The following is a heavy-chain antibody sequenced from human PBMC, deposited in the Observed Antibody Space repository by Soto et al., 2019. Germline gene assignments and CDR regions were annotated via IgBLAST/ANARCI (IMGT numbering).Heavy chain of an antibody. CDR1: VYSIRSYG. CDR2: IAHNSNT. D-gene: IGHD2-21*02. CDR3: ARDRGGDFRYGMDV. V-gene: IGHV1-18*01. J-gene: IGHJ6*02. Sequence: XSVKVSCKASVYSIRSYGLSCVRQAPGQGLEWIGWIAHNSNTNYARKFQGRFTLTIDTSTGTAYMELRSLRSDDTAVYYCARDRGGDFRYGMDVWGQGNSVTVSS.